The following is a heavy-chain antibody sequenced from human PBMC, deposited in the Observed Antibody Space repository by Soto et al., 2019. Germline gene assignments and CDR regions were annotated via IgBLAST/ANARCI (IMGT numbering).Heavy chain of an antibody. CDR1: GFTFSHYS. Sequence: EVQLVESGGGLVKPGESLRLACAASGFTFSHYSMNWVRQAPGKGLEWVSSMSSTGSFMYYADSVKGRFTISRDSAKEPLFLQMDNLGGEDTAVYYCARGGGITGVGYMDVWGKGTPVIVSS. CDR2: MSSTGSFM. CDR3: ARGGGITGVGYMDV. J-gene: IGHJ6*03. D-gene: IGHD2-8*02. V-gene: IGHV3-21*01.